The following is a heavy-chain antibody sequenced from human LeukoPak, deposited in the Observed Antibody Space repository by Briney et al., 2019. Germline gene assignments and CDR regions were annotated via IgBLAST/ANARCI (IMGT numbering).Heavy chain of an antibody. J-gene: IGHJ6*03. CDR1: GGSISSSSYY. Sequence: SETLSLTCTVSGGSISSSSYYWGWIRQPPGKGLEWIGSIYYSGSTYYNPSLKSRVTISVDTSKNQFSLKLSSVTAADTAVYYCARGVSDIVVVVAATTPLYYYYYMDVWGKGTTVTVSS. D-gene: IGHD2-15*01. CDR2: IYYSGST. CDR3: ARGVSDIVVVVAATTPLYYYYYMDV. V-gene: IGHV4-39*07.